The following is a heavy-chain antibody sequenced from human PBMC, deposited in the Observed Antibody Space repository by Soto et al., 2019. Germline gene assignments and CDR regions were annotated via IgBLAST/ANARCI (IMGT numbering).Heavy chain of an antibody. CDR2: IIPIFGTA. J-gene: IGHJ4*02. CDR1: GGTFSSYA. CDR3: ARREAAAVLGRDYFDY. D-gene: IGHD6-13*01. Sequence: QVQLVQSGAEVKKPGSSVKVSCKASGGTFSSYAISWVRQAPGQGLEWMGGIIPIFGTANYAQKFQGRVTITADESTSTAYMELSSLRSEDTAVYYCARREAAAVLGRDYFDYWGQGALVTVSS. V-gene: IGHV1-69*01.